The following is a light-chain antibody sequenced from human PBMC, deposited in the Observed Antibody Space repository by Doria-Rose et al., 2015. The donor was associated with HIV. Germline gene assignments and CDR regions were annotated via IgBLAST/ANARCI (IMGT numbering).Light chain of an antibody. CDR1: QSTGSF. CDR2: AAS. CDR3: HQYGASWT. Sequence: IRMTQSPPSLSASVGDRVTITCRASQSTGSFLNWYQQKPGKATKLLIYAASSMQNGVPSRFSDSESGTDFTLVIIILDPEHVALYYCHQYGASWTFGEGTKVEI. J-gene: IGKJ1*01. V-gene: IGKV1-39*01.